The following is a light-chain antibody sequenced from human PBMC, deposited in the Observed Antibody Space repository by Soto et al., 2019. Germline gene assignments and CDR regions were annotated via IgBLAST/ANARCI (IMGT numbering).Light chain of an antibody. V-gene: IGKV3-11*01. J-gene: IGKJ1*01. CDR1: QRVTNS. CDR3: QQRRT. Sequence: PGERATLSCRASQRVTNSLAWYQQQPGQAPRLLIYHASNRATGVPARFSGSGSGTDFTLTISSLEPADFAVYYCQQRRTFGQGTKVEIK. CDR2: HAS.